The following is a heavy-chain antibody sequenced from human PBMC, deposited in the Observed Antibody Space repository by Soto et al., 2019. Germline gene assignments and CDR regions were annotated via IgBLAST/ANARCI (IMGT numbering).Heavy chain of an antibody. CDR3: ANAYHYHSIGWYHFEN. CDR1: GVNVINYA. Sequence: PGGSLSLSCAASGVNVINYAMTWVRQAPGKGLEWVSAITCSGGTTYYADSVSGLFTIAEDTSKRTVLLEMRVLRAEDTAVYYCANAYHYHSIGWYHFENWGQGSPVTVSS. V-gene: IGHV3-23*01. CDR2: ITCSGGTT. J-gene: IGHJ4*02. D-gene: IGHD6-6*01.